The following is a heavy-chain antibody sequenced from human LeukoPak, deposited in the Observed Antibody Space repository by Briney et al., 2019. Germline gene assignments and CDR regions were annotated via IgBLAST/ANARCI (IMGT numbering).Heavy chain of an antibody. CDR2: ISTGSSTT. D-gene: IGHD3-3*01. Sequence: HAGGSLRLSCAASEFAFSTYNMNWVRQAPGKGLEWVSYISTGSSTTYYADSVKGRFTISRDNSKNTLSLQMNNLRAEDTAVYYCARDLYLRFLGPFDSWGQGTLVTVSS. V-gene: IGHV3-48*01. J-gene: IGHJ4*02. CDR3: ARDLYLRFLGPFDS. CDR1: EFAFSTYN.